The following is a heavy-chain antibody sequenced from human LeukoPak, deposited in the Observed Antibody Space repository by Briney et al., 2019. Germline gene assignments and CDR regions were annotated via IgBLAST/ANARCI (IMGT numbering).Heavy chain of an antibody. D-gene: IGHD2-2*01. J-gene: IGHJ4*02. V-gene: IGHV3-23*01. CDR1: GFTFSSHD. CDR3: ARAHCGSASCSRVEY. CDR2: LIGSGSTA. Sequence: GGSLRLSCVGSGFTFSSHDMGWGRRAPGKGLGWVSALIGSGSTAFHADSVKGRFTISRDNSKSTLYLQMNSLRAEDTAVYYCARAHCGSASCSRVEYWGQGTLVIVSS.